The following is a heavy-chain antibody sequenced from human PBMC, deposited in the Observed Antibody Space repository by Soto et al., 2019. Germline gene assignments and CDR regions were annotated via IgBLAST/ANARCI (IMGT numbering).Heavy chain of an antibody. CDR2: IYHSGST. CDR1: GGSISSGDYS. CDR3: ARGRITMVFDS. D-gene: IGHD3-10*01. V-gene: IGHV4-30-2*01. Sequence: TLSLTCADSGGSISSGDYSWSWIRQPPGKGLEWIGYIYHSGSTYYNPSLKSRVTISVDRSKNQFSLKLSSVTAADTAVYYCARGRITMVFDSWGQGTLATVSS. J-gene: IGHJ4*02.